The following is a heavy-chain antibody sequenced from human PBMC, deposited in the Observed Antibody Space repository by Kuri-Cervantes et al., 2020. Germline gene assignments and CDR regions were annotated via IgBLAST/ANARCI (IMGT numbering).Heavy chain of an antibody. CDR2: IKQDGSDK. Sequence: GESLKISCAASGFTFSSYWITWVRQAPGKGLAWVGNIKQDGSDKYYVDSVKGRFTIARDNAKNSLYLQMNSLRAEDTAVYFCARVDFANDAFDIWGQGTMVTVSS. V-gene: IGHV3-7*01. CDR1: GFTFSSYW. CDR3: ARVDFANDAFDI. D-gene: IGHD2-2*03. J-gene: IGHJ3*02.